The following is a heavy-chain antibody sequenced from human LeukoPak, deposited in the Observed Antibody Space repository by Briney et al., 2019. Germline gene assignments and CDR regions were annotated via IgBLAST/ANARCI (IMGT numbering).Heavy chain of an antibody. CDR2: IGTAGDT. CDR3: ARGTSSSWPGRHNWFDP. D-gene: IGHD6-13*01. CDR1: GFTFSSYD. Sequence: GGSLRLSCAASGFTFSSYDMHWVRQATGKGLEWVSAIGTAGDTYYPGSVKGRFTISRENAKNSLYLQMNSLRAGDTAVYYCARGTSSSWPGRHNWFDPWGQGTLVTVSS. V-gene: IGHV3-13*01. J-gene: IGHJ5*02.